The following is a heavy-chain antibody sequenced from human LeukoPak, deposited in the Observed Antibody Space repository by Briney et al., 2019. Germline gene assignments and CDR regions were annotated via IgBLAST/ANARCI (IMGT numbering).Heavy chain of an antibody. CDR1: GGSISSYY. D-gene: IGHD3-3*01. Sequence: SDTLSLTCTVSGGSISSYYWSWIRQPPGKGLEWIGYIYTSGSTNYNPSLKSRVTISVDTSKNQFSLKLSSVTAADTAVYYCAGASVAGYYYYMDVWGKGTTVTVSS. CDR3: AGASVAGYYYYMDV. CDR2: IYTSGST. V-gene: IGHV4-4*09. J-gene: IGHJ6*03.